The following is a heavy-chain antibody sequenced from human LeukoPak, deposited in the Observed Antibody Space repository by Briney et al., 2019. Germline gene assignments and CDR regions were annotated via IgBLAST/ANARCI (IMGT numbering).Heavy chain of an antibody. D-gene: IGHD2-2*01. CDR2: INHSGST. CDR1: GGSFSGYY. J-gene: IGHJ6*04. CDR3: ARAVGCSSTSCYVRGMDV. Sequence: TSETLSLTCAVYGGSFSGYYWSWIRQPPGKGLEWIGEINHSGSTNYNPSLKSRVTISVDTSKNQFSLKLSSVTAADTAVYYCARAVGCSSTSCYVRGMDVWGEGTTVTVSS. V-gene: IGHV4-34*01.